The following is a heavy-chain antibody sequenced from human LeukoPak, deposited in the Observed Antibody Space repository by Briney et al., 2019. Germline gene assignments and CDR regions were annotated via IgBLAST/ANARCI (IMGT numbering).Heavy chain of an antibody. Sequence: PSEILSLTCAVYGGSFSGYYWSWIRQPPGKGLEWIGEINHSGSTNYNPSLKSRVTISVDTSKNQFSLKLSSVTAADTAVYYCARVRKGYYDSSGYHYWGQGTLVTVSS. CDR2: INHSGST. V-gene: IGHV4-34*01. CDR3: ARVRKGYYDSSGYHY. J-gene: IGHJ4*02. D-gene: IGHD3-22*01. CDR1: GGSFSGYY.